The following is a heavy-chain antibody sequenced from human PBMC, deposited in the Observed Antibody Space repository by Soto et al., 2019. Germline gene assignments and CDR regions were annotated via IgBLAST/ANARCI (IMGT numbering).Heavy chain of an antibody. CDR1: GGTFSSYA. CDR2: IIPIFGTA. Sequence: SVKVSCKAPGGTFSSYAISWVRQAPGQGLEWMGGIIPIFGTANYAQKFQGRVTITADESTSTAYMELSSLRSEDPAVYYCATGGVDAFDIWGQGTMVTVSS. J-gene: IGHJ3*02. CDR3: ATGGVDAFDI. D-gene: IGHD3-10*01. V-gene: IGHV1-69*13.